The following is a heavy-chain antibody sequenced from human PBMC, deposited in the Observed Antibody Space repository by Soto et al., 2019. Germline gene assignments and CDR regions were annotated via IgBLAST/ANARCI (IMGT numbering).Heavy chain of an antibody. CDR3: AFPALAVEAYYFDY. CDR1: GFTFSSYA. D-gene: IGHD2-15*01. V-gene: IGHV3-23*01. J-gene: IGHJ4*02. Sequence: PWGSLSLSCAASGFTFSSYAMSWVRQAPGKGLEWVSAISGSGGSTYYADSVKGRFTISRDNSKNTLYLQMNSLRAEDTAVYYCAFPALAVEAYYFDYWGQGTLVTVSS. CDR2: ISGSGGST.